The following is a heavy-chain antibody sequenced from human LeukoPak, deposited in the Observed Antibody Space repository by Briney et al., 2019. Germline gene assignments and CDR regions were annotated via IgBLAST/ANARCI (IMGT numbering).Heavy chain of an antibody. CDR1: GGTFSSYA. V-gene: IGHV1-69*04. Sequence: ASVKVSCKASGGTFSSYAISWVRQAPGQGLEWMGRIIPILGIANYAQKFQGRVTITADKSTSTAYMELSSLRSEDTAVYYCARDPNTSYGVDGMDVWGQGTTVTVSS. J-gene: IGHJ6*02. D-gene: IGHD4-17*01. CDR3: ARDPNTSYGVDGMDV. CDR2: IIPILGIA.